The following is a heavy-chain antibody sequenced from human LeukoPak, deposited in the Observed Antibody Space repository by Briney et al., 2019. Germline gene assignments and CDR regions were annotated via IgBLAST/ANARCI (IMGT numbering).Heavy chain of an antibody. J-gene: IGHJ4*02. V-gene: IGHV3-48*01. D-gene: IGHD4-17*01. CDR2: ISSSSSTI. Sequence: GGSLRLSCAASGFTFSYYGMHWVRQAPGKGLEWVSYISSSSSTIYYANSVKGRFTISRDNAKNSLYLQMNSLRAEDTAVYYCASLGDPLDYWGQGTLVTVSS. CDR3: ASLGDPLDY. CDR1: GFTFSYYG.